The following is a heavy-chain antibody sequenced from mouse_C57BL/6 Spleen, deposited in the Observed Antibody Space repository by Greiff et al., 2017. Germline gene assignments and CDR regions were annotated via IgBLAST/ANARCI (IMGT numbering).Heavy chain of an antibody. CDR2: INPNYGTT. Sequence: VQLKESGPELVKPGASVKISCKASGYSFTDYNMNWVKQSNGKSLEWIGVINPNYGTTNYNQKFKGKATFTVDQSSSTGYMKLNSLTSEDSAVYYCARGEHGNQGARDYWGQGTSVTVSS. V-gene: IGHV1-39*01. CDR3: ARGEHGNQGARDY. D-gene: IGHD4-1*01. J-gene: IGHJ4*01. CDR1: GYSFTDYN.